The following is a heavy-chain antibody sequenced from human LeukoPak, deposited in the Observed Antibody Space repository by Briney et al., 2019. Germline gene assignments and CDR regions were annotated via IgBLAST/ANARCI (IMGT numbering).Heavy chain of an antibody. Sequence: GESLKISCKGSGYTFTSYWISWVRQMPGKGQEWMGRIDPSDSYTNYSPSFQGHVTISADKSISTAYLQWSSLKASDTAMYYCARLSGYSQWAAYWGQGTLVTVSS. CDR2: IDPSDSYT. D-gene: IGHD5-18*01. V-gene: IGHV5-10-1*01. J-gene: IGHJ4*02. CDR1: GYTFTSYW. CDR3: ARLSGYSQWAAY.